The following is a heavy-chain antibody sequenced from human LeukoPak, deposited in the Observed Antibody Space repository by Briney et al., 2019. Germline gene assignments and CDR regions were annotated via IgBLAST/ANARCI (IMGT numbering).Heavy chain of an antibody. D-gene: IGHD2-2*01. V-gene: IGHV1-69*13. CDR1: GGTFISYA. CDR2: IIPIFGTA. CDR3: ARVLYRCSSTSCYVMMGEAFDP. J-gene: IGHJ5*02. Sequence: SVKVSCKASGGTFISYAISWVRQAPGQGLEWMGGIIPIFGTANYAQKFQGRVTITADESTSTAYMELSSLRSEDTAVYYCARVLYRCSSTSCYVMMGEAFDPWGQGTLVTVSS.